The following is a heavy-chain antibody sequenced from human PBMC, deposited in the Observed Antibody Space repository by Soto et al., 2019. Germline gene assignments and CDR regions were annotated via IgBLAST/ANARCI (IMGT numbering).Heavy chain of an antibody. Sequence: EVQLVESGGGLVQPGGSLRLSCAASGFTFSSYEMNWVRQAPGKGLEWVSYISSSGSTIYYADSVKGRFTISRDNAKNSLYLQMNSLRAEDTAVYYCAREGPRMIVVVSGYWYFDLWGRGTLVTVSS. J-gene: IGHJ2*01. V-gene: IGHV3-48*03. CDR3: AREGPRMIVVVSGYWYFDL. CDR1: GFTFSSYE. D-gene: IGHD3-22*01. CDR2: ISSSGSTI.